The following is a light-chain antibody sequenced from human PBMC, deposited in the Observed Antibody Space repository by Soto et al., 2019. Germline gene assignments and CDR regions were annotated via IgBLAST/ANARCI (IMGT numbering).Light chain of an antibody. J-gene: IGLJ1*01. Sequence: QSALTQPGSVSGSAGKSVTISCTGTSSDVGGYNYVSWYQQHPGKAPKLMIYDVSKRPSGVPDRFSGSKSGNTASLTISGLQAEDEADYYCCSYAGSYTWVFGTGTKLTV. CDR3: CSYAGSYTWV. CDR2: DVS. V-gene: IGLV2-11*01. CDR1: SSDVGGYNY.